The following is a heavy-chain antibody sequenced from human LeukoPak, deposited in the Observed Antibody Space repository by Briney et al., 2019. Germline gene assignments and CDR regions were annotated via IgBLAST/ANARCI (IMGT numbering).Heavy chain of an antibody. CDR1: KFTFSDYA. Sequence: GGSLRLSCAASKFTFSDYAMSWVRQAPGKGLEWVSGLNEDGSTTFYADSVQGRFTIARDNPKNMPYLQMNSLRAEDTAVYYCVKDYPRIGVTGSTSFFDYWGQGTLVTVSS. CDR3: VKDYPRIGVTGSTSFFDY. J-gene: IGHJ4*02. CDR2: LNEDGSTT. D-gene: IGHD1-7*01. V-gene: IGHV3-23*01.